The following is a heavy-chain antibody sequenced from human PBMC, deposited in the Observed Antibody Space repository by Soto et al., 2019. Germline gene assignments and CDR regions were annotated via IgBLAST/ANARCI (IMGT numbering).Heavy chain of an antibody. J-gene: IGHJ4*02. CDR3: ARKLAAMNGIDY. CDR1: GFTFSSYG. V-gene: IGHV3-33*01. D-gene: IGHD2-2*01. CDR2: IWNDGSNK. Sequence: QVQLVESGGGVVQPGRSLRLSCAASGFTFSSYGMHWVRQAPGKGLEWVAVIWNDGSNKNYEDSVKGRFTISRDNSKNTLFIQRNSLKAEDTAVYYCARKLAAMNGIDYWGQGTLVTVAS.